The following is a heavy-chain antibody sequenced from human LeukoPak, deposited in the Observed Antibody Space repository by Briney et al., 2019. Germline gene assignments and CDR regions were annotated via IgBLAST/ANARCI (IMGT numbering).Heavy chain of an antibody. Sequence: GGSLRLSCAASGFTFINYAMSWVRQAPGEGLEWVSSISASGGSTYFADSVKGRFTISRDNSKNTLYLQLNSLRGEDTALYYCARHYYGSGNWAPGDVWGQGTTVTVSS. CDR3: ARHYYGSGNWAPGDV. V-gene: IGHV3-23*01. CDR1: GFTFINYA. D-gene: IGHD3-10*01. J-gene: IGHJ6*02. CDR2: ISASGGST.